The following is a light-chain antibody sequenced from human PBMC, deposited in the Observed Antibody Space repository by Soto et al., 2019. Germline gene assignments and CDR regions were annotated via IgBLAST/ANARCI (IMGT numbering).Light chain of an antibody. CDR2: EVS. CDR1: SSDVGGYNY. V-gene: IGLV2-14*01. J-gene: IGLJ1*01. Sequence: QSALTQPASVSGSPGQSITISCTGTSSDVGGYNYVSWYQQHPGKAPKLMIYEVSNRPSGVSNRFSGSKSGNTASLTISGLQAVDEADYYCSSYTSSSTLEVFGTGTKVTVL. CDR3: SSYTSSSTLEV.